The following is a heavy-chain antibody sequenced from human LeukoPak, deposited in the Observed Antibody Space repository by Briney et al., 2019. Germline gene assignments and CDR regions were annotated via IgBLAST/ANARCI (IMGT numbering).Heavy chain of an antibody. J-gene: IGHJ4*02. V-gene: IGHV3-21*01. D-gene: IGHD1-1*01. Sequence: GGSLRLSCAASGFTFSTYSMNWVRQAPGKGLEWVSSISGSSTYINYGDSVKGRFTVSRDNVKNSVYLQMSSLRAEDTAVYYCTRDYGGTEGVFDYWGQGSLVTVSS. CDR3: TRDYGGTEGVFDY. CDR2: ISGSSTYI. CDR1: GFTFSTYS.